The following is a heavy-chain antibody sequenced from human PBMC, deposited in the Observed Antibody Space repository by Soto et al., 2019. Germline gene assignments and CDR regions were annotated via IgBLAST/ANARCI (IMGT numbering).Heavy chain of an antibody. CDR2: ISYDGSNK. CDR1: GFTFSSYA. J-gene: IGHJ1*01. D-gene: IGHD5-18*01. CDR3: ATSPSSGSWIQLWFYFQH. V-gene: IGHV3-30-3*01. Sequence: QVQLVESEGGVVQPGRSLRLSCAASGFTFSSYAMHWVRQAPGKGLEWVAVISYDGSNKYYADSVKGRFTISRDNSKNTLYLQMNSLRAEDTAVYYCATSPSSGSWIQLWFYFQHWGQGTLVTVSS.